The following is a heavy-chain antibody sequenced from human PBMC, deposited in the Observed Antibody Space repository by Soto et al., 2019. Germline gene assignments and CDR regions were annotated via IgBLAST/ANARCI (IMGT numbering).Heavy chain of an antibody. CDR2: ISAYNGNT. J-gene: IGHJ3*02. Sequence: QVQLVQSGAEVKKPGASVKVSCKASGYSFTSYGITWVRQAPGQGLEWLGRISAYNGNTKYAQKFQGRVTMTTDTSTRTGYMEVRSLRSDDTAVYYCARDHGFCSGGSCYLRAFDIWGQGTMVTASS. D-gene: IGHD2-15*01. CDR3: ARDHGFCSGGSCYLRAFDI. CDR1: GYSFTSYG. V-gene: IGHV1-18*01.